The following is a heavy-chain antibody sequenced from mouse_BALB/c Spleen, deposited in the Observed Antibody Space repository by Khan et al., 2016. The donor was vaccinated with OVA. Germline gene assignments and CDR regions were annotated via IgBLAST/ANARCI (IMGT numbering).Heavy chain of an antibody. Sequence: EVELVESGGDLVKPGGSLKLSCAASGFTFSSYGMSWVRQTPDKRLEWVAIISTSGSYTYYPASVKGRFTISRDNAKNTLYLQMSSLKSEDTAMYYCARCLYGSSYDYYAMDYWGQGTSVTVSS. CDR1: GFTFSSYG. CDR2: ISTSGSYT. D-gene: IGHD1-1*01. V-gene: IGHV5-6*01. J-gene: IGHJ4*01. CDR3: ARCLYGSSYDYYAMDY.